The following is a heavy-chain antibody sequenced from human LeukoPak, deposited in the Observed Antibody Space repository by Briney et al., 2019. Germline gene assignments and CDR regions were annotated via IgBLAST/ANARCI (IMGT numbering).Heavy chain of an antibody. Sequence: GGSLRLSCAGSGFTFSDHYIDWVRQAPGKGLEWVGRSRNKANGYTTEYAASVKGRFTISRDDSRTSLYLQMNSLTTEDTAVYYCGRGTRLGSRNWFDPWGQGTLVTVSS. CDR3: GRGTRLGSRNWFDP. J-gene: IGHJ5*02. CDR1: GFTFSDHY. D-gene: IGHD3-16*01. CDR2: SRNKANGYTT. V-gene: IGHV3-72*01.